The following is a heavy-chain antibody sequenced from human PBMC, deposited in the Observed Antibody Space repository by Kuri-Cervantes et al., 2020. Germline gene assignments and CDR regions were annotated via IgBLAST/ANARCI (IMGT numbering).Heavy chain of an antibody. CDR1: GGSISSYY. J-gene: IGHJ6*02. D-gene: IGHD6-19*01. V-gene: IGHV4-59*12. Sequence: SETLSLTCTVSGGSISSYYWSWIRQPPGKGLEWIGYIYYSGSTNYNPSLKSRVTISVDTSKNQSSLKLSSVTAADTAVYYCARDSSGWFYYYYGMDVWGQGTTVTVSS. CDR2: IYYSGST. CDR3: ARDSSGWFYYYYGMDV.